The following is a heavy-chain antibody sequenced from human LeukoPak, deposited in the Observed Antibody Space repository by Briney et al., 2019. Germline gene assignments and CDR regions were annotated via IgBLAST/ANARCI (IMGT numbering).Heavy chain of an antibody. CDR2: IKQDGSEK. CDR1: GLTLSSYW. Sequence: PGGSLRLSCAAPGLTLSSYWMSWARQAPGKGLGGVAKIKQDGSEKYYVDSVKGRFTISRDNAKNSLYLQMNSPRAEDTAVYYCASTSWGLWHGYFDNWGQGTLVTVSS. CDR3: ASTSWGLWHGYFDN. V-gene: IGHV3-7*03. J-gene: IGHJ4*02. D-gene: IGHD4/OR15-4a*01.